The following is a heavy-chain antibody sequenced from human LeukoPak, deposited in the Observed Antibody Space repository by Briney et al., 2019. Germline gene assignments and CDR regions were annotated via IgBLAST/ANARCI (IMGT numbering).Heavy chain of an antibody. CDR2: INSDGSST. V-gene: IGHV3-74*01. Sequence: GGSLRLSCAASGFTFSSYRMHWVRQAPGKGLVWVSRINSDGSSTSYADSVKGRFTISRDNAKSTLYLQMNSLRAEDTAVYYCARWGDIAAAATREWYYYGMDVWGQGTTVTVSS. J-gene: IGHJ6*02. D-gene: IGHD6-13*01. CDR3: ARWGDIAAAATREWYYYGMDV. CDR1: GFTFSSYR.